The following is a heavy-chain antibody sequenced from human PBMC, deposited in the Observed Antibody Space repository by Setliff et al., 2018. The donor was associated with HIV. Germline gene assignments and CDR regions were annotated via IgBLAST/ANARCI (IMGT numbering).Heavy chain of an antibody. J-gene: IGHJ4*02. CDR3: AIRGSSGWYVGGYFDY. Sequence: PSETLSLTCAVYGGSFSGYYWSWIRQPPGKGLEWIGEINHSGSTNYNPCLKSRVTISVDTSKNQFSLKLSSVTAADTAVYYCAIRGSSGWYVGGYFDYWGQGTLVTVSS. CDR2: INHSGST. D-gene: IGHD6-19*01. CDR1: GGSFSGYY. V-gene: IGHV4-34*01.